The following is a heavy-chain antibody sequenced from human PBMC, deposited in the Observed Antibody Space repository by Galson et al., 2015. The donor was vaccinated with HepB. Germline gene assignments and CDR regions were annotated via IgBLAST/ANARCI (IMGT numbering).Heavy chain of an antibody. D-gene: IGHD2-21*01. V-gene: IGHV3-30*03. Sequence: SLRLSCAASGFTFSSYGMHWVRQAPGKGLEWVAVISYDGSNKYYADSVKGRFTISRDNSKNTLYLQMNSLRAEDTAVYYCATNVVVIAIFDYWGQGTLVTVSS. CDR1: GFTFSSYG. J-gene: IGHJ4*02. CDR2: ISYDGSNK. CDR3: ATNVVVIAIFDY.